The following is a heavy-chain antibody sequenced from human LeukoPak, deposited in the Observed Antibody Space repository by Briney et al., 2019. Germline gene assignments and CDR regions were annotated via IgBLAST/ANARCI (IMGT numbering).Heavy chain of an antibody. V-gene: IGHV3-30*18. J-gene: IGHJ6*02. CDR3: AKDSNYYDSSGYYRYYYYYRMDV. CDR1: GFTFSSYG. Sequence: PGRSLRLSCAASGFTFSSYGMHWVRQAPGKGLEWVAVISYDGSNKYYADSVKGRFTISRDNSKNTLYLQMNSLRAEDTAVYYCAKDSNYYDSSGYYRYYYYYRMDVWGQGTTVTVSS. D-gene: IGHD3-22*01. CDR2: ISYDGSNK.